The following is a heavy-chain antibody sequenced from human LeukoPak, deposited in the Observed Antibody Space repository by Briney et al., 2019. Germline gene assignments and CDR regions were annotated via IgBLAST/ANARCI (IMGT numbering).Heavy chain of an antibody. CDR2: IYYSGST. D-gene: IGHD3-22*01. CDR1: GGSISSYY. Sequence: SETLSLTCTVSGGSISSYYWSWIRQPPGKGLEWIGYIYYSGSTNYNPSLKSRVTISVDTSKNQFSLKLSSVTAADTAVYYCARADRNYYDSSGYFPGYFQHWGQGTLVTVSS. CDR3: ARADRNYYDSSGYFPGYFQH. V-gene: IGHV4-59*01. J-gene: IGHJ1*01.